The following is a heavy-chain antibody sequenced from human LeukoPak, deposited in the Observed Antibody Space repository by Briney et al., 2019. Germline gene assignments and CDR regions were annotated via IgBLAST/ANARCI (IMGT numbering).Heavy chain of an antibody. CDR2: IYHSGST. Sequence: SETLSLTCTVSGYSISSGYYWGWIRQPPGKGLEWIGSIYHSGSTYYNPSLKSRVTISVDTSKNQFSLKLTSVTAADTAVYYCAREGRVFSDNWFDPWGQGTLVTVSS. V-gene: IGHV4-38-2*02. CDR3: AREGRVFSDNWFDP. D-gene: IGHD3-10*02. J-gene: IGHJ5*02. CDR1: GYSISSGYY.